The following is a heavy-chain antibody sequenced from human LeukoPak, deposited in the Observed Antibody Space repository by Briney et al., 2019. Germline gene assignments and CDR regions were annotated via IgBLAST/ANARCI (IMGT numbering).Heavy chain of an antibody. D-gene: IGHD6-19*01. Sequence: GSLRLSCAASGFTFSTYAMSWVRQAPGKGLVWVSRINTDGSNTNYADSVRGRFTISRDNAKNTLYLQMNSLRAEGTAVYYCAREYGSSPGRCFDYWGQGTLVTVSS. CDR3: AREYGSSPGRCFDY. V-gene: IGHV3-74*01. CDR1: GFTFSTYA. J-gene: IGHJ4*02. CDR2: INTDGSNT.